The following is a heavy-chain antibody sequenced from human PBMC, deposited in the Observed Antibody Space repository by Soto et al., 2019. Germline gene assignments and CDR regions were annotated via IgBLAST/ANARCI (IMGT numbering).Heavy chain of an antibody. D-gene: IGHD2-8*01. Sequence: LRLSCAASGFTFSSYSMNWVRQAPGKGLEWVSSISSSSSYIYYADSVKGRFTISRDNAKNSLYLQMNSLRAEDTAVYYCARGPKLMVYAIYGWFDPWGQGTLVTVSS. V-gene: IGHV3-21*01. J-gene: IGHJ5*02. CDR1: GFTFSSYS. CDR3: ARGPKLMVYAIYGWFDP. CDR2: ISSSSSYI.